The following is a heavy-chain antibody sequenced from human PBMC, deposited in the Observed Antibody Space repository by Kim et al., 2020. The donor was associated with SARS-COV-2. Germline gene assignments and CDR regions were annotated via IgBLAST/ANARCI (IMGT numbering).Heavy chain of an antibody. CDR3: TRREGAGTGDD. D-gene: IGHD6-19*01. Sequence: GGSLRLSCAASGFTFSGSAIHWVRQASGKGLEWVGRIRSKANSYATAYAASVKGRFTISRDDSKNRAYLQMNSLKTEDTAVYYCTRREGAGTGDDWGQGTLVTDSS. V-gene: IGHV3-73*01. CDR2: IRSKANSYAT. CDR1: GFTFSGSA. J-gene: IGHJ4*02.